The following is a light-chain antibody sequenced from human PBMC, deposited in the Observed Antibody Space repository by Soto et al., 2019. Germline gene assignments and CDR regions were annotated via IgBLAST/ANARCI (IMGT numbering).Light chain of an antibody. CDR2: AVS. Sequence: QSALTQPASVSGSPGQSITISCTGTSSDVGGYNYVSWYQQHPGKAPKLMIYAVSNRPSGVSNRFSGSKSGNTASLTISGLLAEDEADYYCSSYTSSSTLGVFGGGTKLTVL. V-gene: IGLV2-14*01. CDR3: SSYTSSSTLGV. CDR1: SSDVGGYNY. J-gene: IGLJ2*01.